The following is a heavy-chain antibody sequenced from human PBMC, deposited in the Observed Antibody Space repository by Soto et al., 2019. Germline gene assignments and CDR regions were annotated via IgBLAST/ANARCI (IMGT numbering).Heavy chain of an antibody. J-gene: IGHJ6*02. CDR3: ARDPLFYDSGGYYDGRPYGMDV. Sequence: PSETLSLTCTVSGDSIRSYYWSWIRQHPGKGLEWIGYIYYSGSTYYNPSLKSRVIISLDTSENQFSLRLSSVTAADTAVYYCARDPLFYDSGGYYDGRPYGMDVWGQGTTVTVSS. CDR2: IYYSGST. CDR1: GDSIRSYY. D-gene: IGHD3-22*01. V-gene: IGHV4-31*03.